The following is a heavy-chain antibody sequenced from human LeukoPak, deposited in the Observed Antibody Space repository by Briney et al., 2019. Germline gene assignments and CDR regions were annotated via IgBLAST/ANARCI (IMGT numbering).Heavy chain of an antibody. J-gene: IGHJ4*02. CDR1: GFTFSSYS. V-gene: IGHV3-21*01. D-gene: IGHD3-22*01. CDR2: ITRSSIYI. Sequence: GGSLRPSCAASGFTFSSYSMNWVRQAPGKGLEWVSSITRSSIYIYYADSVKGRFTISRDNARNSLYLQMNSLRAEDTAVYYCARVKYDSSGYYGILDYWGQGTLVTVSS. CDR3: ARVKYDSSGYYGILDY.